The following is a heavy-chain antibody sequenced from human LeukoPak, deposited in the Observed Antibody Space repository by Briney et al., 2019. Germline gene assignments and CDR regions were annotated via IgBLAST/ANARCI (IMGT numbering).Heavy chain of an antibody. CDR1: GGSISSSSYY. D-gene: IGHD6-13*01. CDR2: IYYSGST. J-gene: IGHJ4*02. CDR3: ARYIAAAGHDY. V-gene: IGHV4-30-4*08. Sequence: SETLSLTCTVSGGSISSSSYYWGWIRQPPGKGLEWIGYIYYSGSTYYNPSLKSRVTISVDTSKNQFSLKLSSVTAADTAVYYCARYIAAAGHDYWGQGTLVTVSS.